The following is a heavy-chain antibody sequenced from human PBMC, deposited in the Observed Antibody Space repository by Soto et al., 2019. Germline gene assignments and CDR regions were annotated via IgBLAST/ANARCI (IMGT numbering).Heavy chain of an antibody. V-gene: IGHV4-34*01. CDR1: GGSFSGYY. Sequence: PSXTRSLTCAVYGGSFSGYYWSWIRQPPGKGLEWIGEINHSGSTNYNPSLKSRVTISVDTSKSQFSLKLSSVTAADTAVYYCARGGGVYYFDYWGQGTLVTVS. D-gene: IGHD2-8*02. CDR2: INHSGST. CDR3: ARGGGVYYFDY. J-gene: IGHJ4*02.